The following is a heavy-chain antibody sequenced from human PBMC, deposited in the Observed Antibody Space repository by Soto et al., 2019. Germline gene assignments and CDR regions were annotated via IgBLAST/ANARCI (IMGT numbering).Heavy chain of an antibody. D-gene: IGHD6-13*01. V-gene: IGHV3-9*01. CDR3: AKDIVPSIAAAGSTFDP. CDR2: ISWNSGSI. Sequence: EVQLVESGGGLVQPGRSLRLSCAASGFTFDDYAMHWVRQAPGKGLEWVSGISWNSGSIGCEDSVKGRFTISRDNAKNSLYLQMNSLRAEDTALYYCAKDIVPSIAAAGSTFDPWGQGTLVTVSS. J-gene: IGHJ5*02. CDR1: GFTFDDYA.